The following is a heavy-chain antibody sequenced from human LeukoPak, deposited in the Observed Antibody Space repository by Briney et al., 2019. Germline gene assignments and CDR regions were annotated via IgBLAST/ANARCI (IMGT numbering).Heavy chain of an antibody. Sequence: GASVKVSCKASNYTYTDYGINWVRQAPGQGPQWVGWISAFNGHTYFAQKFQGRITMTTDSPTTTAHMELRSLRSDDTAVYYCARALAVTGRGPRDFDFWGQGTLVTVSS. CDR1: NYTYTDYG. CDR2: ISAFNGHT. CDR3: ARALAVTGRGPRDFDF. J-gene: IGHJ4*02. V-gene: IGHV1-18*01. D-gene: IGHD6-19*01.